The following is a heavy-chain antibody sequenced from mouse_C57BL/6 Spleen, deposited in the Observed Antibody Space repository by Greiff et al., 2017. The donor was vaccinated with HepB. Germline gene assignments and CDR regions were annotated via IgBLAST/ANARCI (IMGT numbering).Heavy chain of an antibody. CDR1: GFTFSSYG. J-gene: IGHJ2*01. D-gene: IGHD1-1*01. V-gene: IGHV5-6*01. Sequence: EVMLVESGGDLVKPGGSLKLSCAASGFTFSSYGMSWVRQTPDKRLEWVATISSGGSYTYYPDSVKGRFTISRDNAKNTLYLQMSSLKSEDTAMYYCARHGYYGSSYSYYFDYWGQGTTLTVSS. CDR3: ARHGYYGSSYSYYFDY. CDR2: ISSGGSYT.